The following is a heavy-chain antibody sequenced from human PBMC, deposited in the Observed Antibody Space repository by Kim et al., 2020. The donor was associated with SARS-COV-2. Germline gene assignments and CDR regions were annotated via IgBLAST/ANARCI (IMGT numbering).Heavy chain of an antibody. D-gene: IGHD5-18*01. CDR2: IKQDGTEK. CDR1: GFTFSSYW. V-gene: IGHV3-7*01. J-gene: IGHJ6*02. Sequence: GGSLRLSCAASGFTFSSYWMTWVRQAPGKGLEWVANIKQDGTEKNFVDSVKGRFTVSRDNGENSLSLQMNSLRVEDTAVYYCARGRMWIHLPYGPDVWG. CDR3: ARGRMWIHLPYGPDV.